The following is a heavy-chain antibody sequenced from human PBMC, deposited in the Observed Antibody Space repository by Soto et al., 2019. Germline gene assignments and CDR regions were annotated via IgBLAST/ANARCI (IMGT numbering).Heavy chain of an antibody. J-gene: IGHJ4*02. Sequence: QVQLVESGGGVVQPGRSLRLSCAASGLSFSSYGMHWVRQAPGKGLEWVAGIRYDGSNKYYVDSVKGRFIISRDNSKHTLSRQMNSLRAEDTAVDFCASGRNGFDLWGQGTLVTVSS. CDR2: IRYDGSNK. V-gene: IGHV3-33*01. CDR1: GLSFSSYG. CDR3: ASGRNGFDL. D-gene: IGHD2-8*01.